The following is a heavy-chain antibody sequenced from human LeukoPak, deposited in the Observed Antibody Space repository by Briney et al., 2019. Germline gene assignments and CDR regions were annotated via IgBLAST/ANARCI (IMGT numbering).Heavy chain of an antibody. Sequence: GGSLRLSCAASGFTFSSYAMSWVRQAPGEGLGWVSAISGSGGSTYYADSVKGRFTISRDNSKNTLYLQMNSLRAEDTAVYYCAKDSRRYCSSTSCYYVWDYWGQGTLVTVSS. V-gene: IGHV3-23*01. D-gene: IGHD2-2*01. CDR1: GFTFSSYA. CDR3: AKDSRRYCSSTSCYYVWDY. CDR2: ISGSGGST. J-gene: IGHJ4*02.